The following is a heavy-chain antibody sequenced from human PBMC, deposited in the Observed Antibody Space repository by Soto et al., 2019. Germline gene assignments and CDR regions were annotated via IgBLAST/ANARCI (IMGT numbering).Heavy chain of an antibody. D-gene: IGHD2-21*02. CDR1: GFTFSSHW. Sequence: PGGSLRLSCAASGFTFSSHWMVWVRQPPGKGLEWVANIRLEGGDRSYVDSVKGRFTVSRDNAQNSLFLQMNSLRVEDTAMYYCARGGDSYIDYWGQGAPVTVSS. CDR2: IRLEGGDR. J-gene: IGHJ4*02. V-gene: IGHV3-7*03. CDR3: ARGGDSYIDY.